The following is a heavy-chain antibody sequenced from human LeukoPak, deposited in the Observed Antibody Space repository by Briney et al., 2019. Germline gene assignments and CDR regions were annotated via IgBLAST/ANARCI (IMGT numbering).Heavy chain of an antibody. V-gene: IGHV4-59*01. CDR1: GGSISYYY. CDR2: IYYSGTT. Sequence: PSETLSLTCTVSGGSISYYYWSWIRQSPGKGLEWIGYIYYSGTTNYNPSLKSRVTISVDTSKNQFSLQLRSVTAADTAVYYCAREDPQTTVPEGMDVWGQGTTVTVSS. D-gene: IGHD4-17*01. CDR3: AREDPQTTVPEGMDV. J-gene: IGHJ6*02.